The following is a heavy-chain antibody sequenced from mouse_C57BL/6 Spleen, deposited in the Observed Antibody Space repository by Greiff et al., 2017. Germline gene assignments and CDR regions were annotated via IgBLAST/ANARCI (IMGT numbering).Heavy chain of an antibody. V-gene: IGHV1-26*01. CDR2: INPNNGGT. CDR1: GYTFTDYY. D-gene: IGHD1-1*01. J-gene: IGHJ3*01. CDR3: ARDYYGSPFAY. Sequence: EVKLQQSGPELVKPGASVKISCKASGYTFTDYYMNWVKQSHGKSLEWIGDINPNNGGTSYNQKFKGKATLTRDKSSSTTYMELRSLTSEDSAVYYCARDYYGSPFAYWGQGTLVTVSA.